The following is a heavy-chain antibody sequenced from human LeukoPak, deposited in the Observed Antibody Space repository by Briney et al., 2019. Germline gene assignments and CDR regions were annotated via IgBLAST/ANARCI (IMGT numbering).Heavy chain of an antibody. V-gene: IGHV3-53*01. CDR1: GSTVSSNY. CDR2: IYSGGST. CDR3: ARDSLGWSYYYGMDV. D-gene: IGHD2-21*01. Sequence: GGSLRLSCAASGSTVSSNYMSWVRQAPGKGLEWVSVIYSGGSTYYADSVKGRFTISRDNSKNTLYLQMNSLRAEDAAVYYCARDSLGWSYYYGMDVWGQGTTVTVSS. J-gene: IGHJ6*02.